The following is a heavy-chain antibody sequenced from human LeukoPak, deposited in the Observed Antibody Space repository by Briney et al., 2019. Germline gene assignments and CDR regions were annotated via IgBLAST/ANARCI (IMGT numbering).Heavy chain of an antibody. D-gene: IGHD3-16*01. V-gene: IGHV3-7*01. CDR1: GFNFNDYW. CDR2: IKPDGHGE. Sequence: SGGSLRLSCAASGFNFNDYWMSWARQAPGKGLEWVANIKPDGHGEYYLDSVKGRFTISRDNAVNSLYLEMNCLRAEDTAVYYCVRDGDYFDYWGQGTLLTVSS. J-gene: IGHJ4*01. CDR3: VRDGDYFDY.